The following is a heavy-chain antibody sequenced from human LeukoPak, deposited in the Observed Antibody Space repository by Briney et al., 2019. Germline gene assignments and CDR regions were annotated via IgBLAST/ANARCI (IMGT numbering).Heavy chain of an antibody. Sequence: GGSLRLSCAASGFTFSSYGMSWVRQAPGKGLEWVAVISSDGNTKYFGDSVKGRITISRDNSKNTMYLQMNSLRPDDTAVYYCTKAVSTEGRNFDYWGRGTLVTVSS. V-gene: IGHV3-30*18. CDR3: TKAVSTEGRNFDY. CDR1: GFTFSSYG. CDR2: ISSDGNTK. D-gene: IGHD5/OR15-5a*01. J-gene: IGHJ4*02.